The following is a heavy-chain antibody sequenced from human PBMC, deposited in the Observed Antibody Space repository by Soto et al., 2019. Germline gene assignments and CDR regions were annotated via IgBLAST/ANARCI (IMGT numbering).Heavy chain of an antibody. J-gene: IGHJ4*02. D-gene: IGHD6-19*01. CDR2: INHSGST. Sequence: SETLSLTCAVYGGSFSGYYWSWIRQPPGKGLEWIGEINHSGSTNYNPSLKSRVTISVDTSKNQFSLKLSSVTAADTAVYYCARGGFDSTLRGRQWLVPPYFDYWGQGTLVTVSS. CDR1: GGSFSGYY. CDR3: ARGGFDSTLRGRQWLVPPYFDY. V-gene: IGHV4-34*01.